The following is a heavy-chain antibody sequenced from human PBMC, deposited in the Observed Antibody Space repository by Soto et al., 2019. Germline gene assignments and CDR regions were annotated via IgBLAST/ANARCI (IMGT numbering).Heavy chain of an antibody. Sequence: GGSVRLSCAASGFTFSSDAMNWVRQAPGKGLEWVGGIKSNTDGGTTDYAAPVKGRFTILRDDSENTLYLQMNSLKIDDTGVYYCTTDSQWGIWGQGTMVTVSS. CDR2: IKSNTDGGTT. D-gene: IGHD2-8*01. CDR1: GFTFSSDA. V-gene: IGHV3-15*07. CDR3: TTDSQWGI. J-gene: IGHJ3*02.